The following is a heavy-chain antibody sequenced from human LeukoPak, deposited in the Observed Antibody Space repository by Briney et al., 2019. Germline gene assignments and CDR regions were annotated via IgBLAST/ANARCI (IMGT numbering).Heavy chain of an antibody. V-gene: IGHV3-21*01. CDR3: ARDLQWLVQTFDY. D-gene: IGHD6-19*01. J-gene: IGHJ4*02. CDR1: GFTFSSYS. Sequence: GGSLRLSCAASGFTFSSYSMNWVRQAPGKGLEWVSSISSSSSYIYYADSVKSRFTISRDNAKNSLYLQMNSLRAEDTAVYYCARDLQWLVQTFDYWGQGTLVTVSS. CDR2: ISSSSSYI.